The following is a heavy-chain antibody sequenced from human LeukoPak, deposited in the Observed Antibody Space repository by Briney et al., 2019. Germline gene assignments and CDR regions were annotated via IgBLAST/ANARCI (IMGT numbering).Heavy chain of an antibody. J-gene: IGHJ4*02. Sequence: GGSLRLSCAASGFTFSSSSSSAMNWVRQAPGKGLEWISFIQAGTGTGSIYYADSVKGRFTISRDNAKNSLYLQMNSLRAEDTAVYYCASDATTVRVYWGQGTLVTVSS. V-gene: IGHV3-48*01. D-gene: IGHD2/OR15-2a*01. CDR1: GFTFSSSSSSA. CDR2: IQAGTGTGSI. CDR3: ASDATTVRVY.